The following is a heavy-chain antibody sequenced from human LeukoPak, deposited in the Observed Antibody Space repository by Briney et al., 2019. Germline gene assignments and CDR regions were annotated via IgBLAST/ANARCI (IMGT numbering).Heavy chain of an antibody. Sequence: GGSLRLSCAASGFTFSSYAMSWVRQAPGKGLEWVSATSGSGGSTYYADSVKGRFTISRDNSKNTLYLQMNSLRAEDTAVYYCAKGLRGYSYGPYSWFDPWGQGTLVTVSS. D-gene: IGHD5-18*01. CDR1: GFTFSSYA. CDR2: TSGSGGST. J-gene: IGHJ5*02. V-gene: IGHV3-23*01. CDR3: AKGLRGYSYGPYSWFDP.